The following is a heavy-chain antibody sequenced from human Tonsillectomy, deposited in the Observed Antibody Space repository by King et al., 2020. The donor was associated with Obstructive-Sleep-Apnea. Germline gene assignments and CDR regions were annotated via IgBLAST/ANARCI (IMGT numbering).Heavy chain of an antibody. J-gene: IGHJ6*02. D-gene: IGHD3-10*01. CDR3: ARSLGSGIRHYYHYGLDV. CDR1: GGFISSGTHH. Sequence: VQLQESGPGLVEPSQTLSLTCTVSGGFISSGTHHWSWVRHQPGKGLEWIGYIHSSGRTHYSPSLRSRVTISVDTSKNQFSLKVTSVTAADTAEYYCARSLGSGIRHYYHYGLDVWGQGTTVTVSS. V-gene: IGHV4-31*03. CDR2: IHSSGRT.